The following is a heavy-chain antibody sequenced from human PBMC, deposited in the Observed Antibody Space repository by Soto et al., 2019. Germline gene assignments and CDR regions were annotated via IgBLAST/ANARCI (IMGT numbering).Heavy chain of an antibody. CDR3: ARTTDFDWLLEAVDY. CDR2: ISSSSSYI. V-gene: IGHV3-21*01. CDR1: GFTFSSYI. D-gene: IGHD3-9*01. J-gene: IGHJ4*02. Sequence: GGSLRLSCAASGFTFSSYIMNWVRQAPGKGLEWVSSISSSSSYIYYADSVKGRFTISRDNAKNSLYLQMNSLRAEDTAVYYCARTTDFDWLLEAVDYWGQGTLVTVSS.